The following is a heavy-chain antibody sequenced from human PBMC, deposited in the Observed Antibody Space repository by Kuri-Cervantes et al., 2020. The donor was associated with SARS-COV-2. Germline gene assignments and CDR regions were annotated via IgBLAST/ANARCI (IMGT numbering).Heavy chain of an antibody. D-gene: IGHD1-7*01. J-gene: IGHJ4*02. CDR1: GYSISSGYY. V-gene: IGHV4-38-2*01. CDR3: ARALTGTLEPYFDY. Sequence: SQTLSLTCAVSGYSISSGYYWGWIRQPPGKGLEWIGSIYHSGRTYYNPSLKSRVTISVDTSKNQFSLKLSSVTAADTAVYYCARALTGTLEPYFDYWGQGTLVTVSS. CDR2: IYHSGRT.